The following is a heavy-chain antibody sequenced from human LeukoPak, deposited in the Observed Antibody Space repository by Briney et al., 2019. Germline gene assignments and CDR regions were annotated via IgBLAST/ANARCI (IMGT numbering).Heavy chain of an antibody. CDR2: IIPFFGTA. CDR3: ARYWKNWFDP. D-gene: IGHD1-1*01. CDR1: GGTFSSYA. V-gene: IGHV1-69*13. Sequence: SVKVSCKASGGTFSSYAISWVRQAPGQGLEWLGGIIPFFGTANHAQKFQGRVTITADESTRTAYMELSSLRSEDTAVYYCARYWKNWFDPWGQGTLVTVSS. J-gene: IGHJ5*02.